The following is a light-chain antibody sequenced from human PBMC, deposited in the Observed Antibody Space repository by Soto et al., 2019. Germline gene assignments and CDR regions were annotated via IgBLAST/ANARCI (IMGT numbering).Light chain of an antibody. CDR2: DTS. CDR1: QSVSSY. J-gene: IGKJ2*01. CDR3: QHNDNWPFT. V-gene: IGKV3-15*01. Sequence: EIVWTQSQATLSLAPGEGATLSCRASQSVSSYLAWYQQTPGQAPSLLIYDTSTRATGIPARFSGSGSGTEFTLTISSLHSEDFGIYYCQHNDNWPFTFGQGTKVHIK.